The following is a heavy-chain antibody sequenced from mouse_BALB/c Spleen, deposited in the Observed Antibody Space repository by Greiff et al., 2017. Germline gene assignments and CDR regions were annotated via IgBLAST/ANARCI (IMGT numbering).Heavy chain of an antibody. CDR2: ISSGGSYT. Sequence: VQLKESGGDLVKPGGSLKLSCAASGFTFSSYGMSWVRQTPDKRLEWVATISSGGSYTYYPDSVKGRFTISRDNAKNTLYLQMSSLKSEDTAMYYCAVITTVVTTPGDYWGQGTSVTVSA. D-gene: IGHD1-1*01. CDR3: AVITTVVTTPGDY. V-gene: IGHV5-6*01. J-gene: IGHJ4*01. CDR1: GFTFSSYG.